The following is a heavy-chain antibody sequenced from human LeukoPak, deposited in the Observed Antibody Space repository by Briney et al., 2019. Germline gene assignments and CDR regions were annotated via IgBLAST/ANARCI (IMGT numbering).Heavy chain of an antibody. Sequence: GGSVTLSCAASGFTCSSNSMNWLRHAPGKGLVWVSSISSSSSYIYYAVSVKGRFTISRDNAKNSLYLQMNSLRAEDTAVYYCAREGVRGAGGWFDPWGQGTLVTVSS. CDR3: AREGVRGAGGWFDP. CDR1: GFTCSSNS. CDR2: ISSSSSYI. J-gene: IGHJ5*02. D-gene: IGHD1-26*01. V-gene: IGHV3-21*01.